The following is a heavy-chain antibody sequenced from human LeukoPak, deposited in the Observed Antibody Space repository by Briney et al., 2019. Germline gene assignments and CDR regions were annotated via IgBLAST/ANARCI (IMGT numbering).Heavy chain of an antibody. Sequence: ASVKVSCEVSGYTLTELSMHWVRQAPGKGLEWMGGFDPEDGETIYAQKFQGRVTMTEDTSTDTAYMELSSLRSEDTAVYYCATVRIAVAGPEVLFDYWGQGTLVTVSS. D-gene: IGHD6-19*01. CDR2: FDPEDGET. CDR1: GYTLTELS. V-gene: IGHV1-24*01. CDR3: ATVRIAVAGPEVLFDY. J-gene: IGHJ4*02.